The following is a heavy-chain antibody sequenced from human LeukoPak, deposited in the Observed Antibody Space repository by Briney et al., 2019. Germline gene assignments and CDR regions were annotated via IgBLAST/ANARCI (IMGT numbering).Heavy chain of an antibody. CDR3: ARDRIAAAGTGHNWFDP. Sequence: GGSLRLSCAASGFTFSSHPMHWVRQAPGKGLEWVGVILYDGSIKYYADSVKGRFTISRDNSKNTLYLQMNSLRAEDTAVYYCARDRIAAAGTGHNWFDPWGQGTLVTISS. D-gene: IGHD6-13*01. J-gene: IGHJ5*02. CDR1: GFTFSSHP. V-gene: IGHV3-30*04. CDR2: ILYDGSIK.